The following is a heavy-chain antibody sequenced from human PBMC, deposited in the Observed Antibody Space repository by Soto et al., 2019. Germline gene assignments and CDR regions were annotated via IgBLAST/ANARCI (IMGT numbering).Heavy chain of an antibody. CDR3: ARGVLH. CDR2: ISYSGST. CDR1: EGMTSTGAYL. J-gene: IGHJ4*01. Sequence: VSEGMTSTGAYLVCWIRQHPGTGLEWIGHISYSGSTYYNTSLKGRVTISVDTSRNQFPLIVNSVTAAATAVYYCARGVLHWGQGPL. V-gene: IGHV4-31*02.